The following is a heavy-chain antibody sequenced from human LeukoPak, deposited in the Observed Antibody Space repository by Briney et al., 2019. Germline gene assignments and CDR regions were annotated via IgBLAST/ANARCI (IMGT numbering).Heavy chain of an antibody. D-gene: IGHD6-6*01. CDR3: ASLRRVIAARPGYFDY. V-gene: IGHV4-34*01. CDR2: INHSGST. Sequence: PSETLSLTCAVYGGSFSGYYWSWIRQPPGKGLEWSGEINHSGSTNYNPSLKSRVTISVDTSKNQLSLKLSSVTAADTAVYYCASLRRVIAARPGYFDYWGQGTLVTVSS. J-gene: IGHJ4*02. CDR1: GGSFSGYY.